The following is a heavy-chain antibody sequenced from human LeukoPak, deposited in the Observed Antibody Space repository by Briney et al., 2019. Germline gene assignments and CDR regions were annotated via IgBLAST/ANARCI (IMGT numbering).Heavy chain of an antibody. J-gene: IGHJ4*02. CDR3: ASECQLLFDY. CDR1: GYTFTHYY. D-gene: IGHD2-2*01. CDR2: INPKSGGT. Sequence: ASVKVSRKTCGYTFTHYYLHWVRRDPGQGLEWMGWINPKSGGTKHAQKFQGKVTMTRDTSISTAYLELTSLTSDDTAVYYWASECQLLFDYWGQGTLVTVSS. V-gene: IGHV1-2*02.